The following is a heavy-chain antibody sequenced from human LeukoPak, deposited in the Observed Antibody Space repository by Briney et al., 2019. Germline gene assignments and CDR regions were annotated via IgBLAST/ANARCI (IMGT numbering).Heavy chain of an antibody. D-gene: IGHD3-22*01. CDR3: ARSDYYDSSGYYGESFDI. CDR2: VYPGDSDT. Sequence: GESLKISCQASGYIFTKWWIAWVRHMPGKGLEWVGLVYPGDSDTRYSPSFQGQVTISADRSISTAYLQWSSLKASDTAMYYCARSDYYDSSGYYGESFDIWGQGTMVTVSS. V-gene: IGHV5-51*01. CDR1: GYIFTKWW. J-gene: IGHJ3*02.